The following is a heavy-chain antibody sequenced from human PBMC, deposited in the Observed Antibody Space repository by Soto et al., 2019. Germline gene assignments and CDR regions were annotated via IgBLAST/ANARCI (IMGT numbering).Heavy chain of an antibody. D-gene: IGHD5-18*01. Sequence: SETLSLTCTVSGGSISSGDYYWSWIRQSPGKGLEWIGYIYYSGTTYYNPSLKSRVSISLDTSKNQFSLKLSSVTAADTAVYYCAREGYSYGYIGYWGQGTLVTVS. CDR3: AREGYSYGYIGY. CDR1: GGSISSGDYY. V-gene: IGHV4-30-4*01. J-gene: IGHJ4*02. CDR2: IYYSGTT.